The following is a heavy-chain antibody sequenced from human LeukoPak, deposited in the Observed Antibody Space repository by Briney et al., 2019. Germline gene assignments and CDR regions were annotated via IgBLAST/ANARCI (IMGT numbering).Heavy chain of an antibody. D-gene: IGHD2-15*01. V-gene: IGHV3-23*01. J-gene: IGHJ3*02. Sequence: GGSLRLSCAASGFTFDDYAMHWVRQAPGKGLEWVSAISGSGGSTYYADSVKGRFTISRDNSKNTLYLQMNSLRAEDTAVYHCAKDQGWWSAFDIWGQGTMVTVSS. CDR1: GFTFDDYA. CDR2: ISGSGGST. CDR3: AKDQGWWSAFDI.